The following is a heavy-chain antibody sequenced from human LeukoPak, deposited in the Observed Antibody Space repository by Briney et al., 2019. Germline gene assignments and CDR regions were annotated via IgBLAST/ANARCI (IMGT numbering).Heavy chain of an antibody. Sequence: NSSETLSLTCTVSGGSISSYYWSWIRQPPGKGLEWIGYIYYSGSTNYNPSLKSRVTISVDTSKNQFSLKLSSVTAADTAVYYCARDGTGQLVNHFDYWGQGTLVTVSS. CDR3: ARDGTGQLVNHFDY. D-gene: IGHD6-13*01. V-gene: IGHV4-59*12. CDR2: IYYSGST. CDR1: GGSISSYY. J-gene: IGHJ4*02.